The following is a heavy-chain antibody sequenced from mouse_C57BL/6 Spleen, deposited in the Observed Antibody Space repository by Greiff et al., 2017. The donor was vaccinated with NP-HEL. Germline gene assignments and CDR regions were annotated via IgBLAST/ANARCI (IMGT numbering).Heavy chain of an antibody. CDR2: IDPENGDT. V-gene: IGHV14-4*01. Sequence: EVQLQQSGAELVRPGASVKLSCTASGFNIKDDYMHWVKQRPEQGLEWIGWIDPENGDTEYASKFQGKATITADTSSNTAYLQLSSLTSEDTAVYYCTTSGSSYSDYGGKGTTLRGSS. J-gene: IGHJ2*01. CDR1: GFNIKDDY. D-gene: IGHD1-1*01. CDR3: TTSGSSYSDY.